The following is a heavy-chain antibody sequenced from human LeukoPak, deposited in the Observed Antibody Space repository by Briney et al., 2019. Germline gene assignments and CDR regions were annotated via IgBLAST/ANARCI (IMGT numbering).Heavy chain of an antibody. CDR3: AASRDGDYCFDY. D-gene: IGHD5-24*01. CDR2: INPNSGGT. J-gene: IGHJ4*02. CDR1: GGTFSNYA. V-gene: IGHV1-2*02. Sequence: ASVKVSCKASGGTFSNYAISWVRQAPGQGLEWMGWINPNSGGTNYAQKFQGRVTMTRDTSISTAYMELSRLRSDDTAVYYCAASRDGDYCFDYWGQGTLVTVSS.